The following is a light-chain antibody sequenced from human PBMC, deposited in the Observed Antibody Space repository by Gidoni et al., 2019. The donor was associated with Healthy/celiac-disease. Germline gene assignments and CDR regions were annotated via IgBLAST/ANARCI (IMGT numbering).Light chain of an antibody. V-gene: IGKV1-33*01. CDR2: DAY. J-gene: IGKJ4*01. CDR1: QDISNS. Sequence: DIQLTQSPSSLSASVGDRVTITCQASQDISNSLNWYQQKPGKAPKLLIDDAYNLETGVPSRFRGSGFGKDFTFTISSLQPEDMATYYCQQYDNRPLTFGGGTKVEIK. CDR3: QQYDNRPLT.